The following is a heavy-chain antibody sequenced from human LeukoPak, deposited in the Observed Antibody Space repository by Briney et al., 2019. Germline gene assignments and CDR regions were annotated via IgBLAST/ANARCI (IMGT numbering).Heavy chain of an antibody. J-gene: IGHJ6*02. V-gene: IGHV3-11*01. CDR2: ITGSGNSK. Sequence: GGSLRLSCAASGFTFSDYYMTWIRQAPGKGPEWLSYITGSGNSKYYADSVRGRFTISRDNAKNSLYLQMDSLRAEDTAVYCCARGNYGMDVWGRGTSVTVSS. CDR3: ARGNYGMDV. CDR1: GFTFSDYY.